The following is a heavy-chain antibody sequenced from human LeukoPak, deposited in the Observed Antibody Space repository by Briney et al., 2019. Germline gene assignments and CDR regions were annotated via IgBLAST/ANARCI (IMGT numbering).Heavy chain of an antibody. CDR3: ARGLRVCGVDF. CDR2: INHSGTT. V-gene: IGHV4-34*01. CDR1: GGSFSGSY. J-gene: IGHJ4*02. Sequence: ASETLSLTCDVYGGSFSGSYWNWIRQPPGKGLEWIGEINHSGTTNYNPSLKSRVTISVDTSKIQFSLNLTSATAADTACYYCARGLRVCGVDFWGQGTLVTVSS. D-gene: IGHD3-16*01.